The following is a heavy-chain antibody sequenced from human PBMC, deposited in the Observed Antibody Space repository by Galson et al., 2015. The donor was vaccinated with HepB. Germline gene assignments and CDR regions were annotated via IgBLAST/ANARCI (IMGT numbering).Heavy chain of an antibody. J-gene: IGHJ3*02. V-gene: IGHV3-15*01. CDR2: IKSKTDGGTT. D-gene: IGHD1-26*01. Sequence: SLRLSCAASGFTFSNAWMSWVRQAPGKGLEWVGRIKSKTDGGTTDYAAPVKGRFTISRDDSKNTLYLQMNSLKTEDTAVYYCTTLGSYSERYAFDIWGQGTMVTVSS. CDR1: GFTFSNAW. CDR3: TTLGSYSERYAFDI.